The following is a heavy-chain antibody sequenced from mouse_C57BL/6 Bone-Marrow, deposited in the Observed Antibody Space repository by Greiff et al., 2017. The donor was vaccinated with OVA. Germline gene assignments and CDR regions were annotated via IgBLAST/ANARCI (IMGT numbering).Heavy chain of an antibody. CDR2: IWPGGGT. D-gene: IGHD1-1*01. J-gene: IGHJ2*01. Sequence: VQLKESGPGLVAPSQCLSITCTVSGFSLTSYAISWVRQPPGKGLEWLGVIWPGGGTNYNSALKSRLSISKDNSKSQVFLKMNSLQTDDTARYYCARTYYYGSSYGFDYWGQGTTLTVSS. V-gene: IGHV2-9-1*01. CDR3: ARTYYYGSSYGFDY. CDR1: GFSLTSYA.